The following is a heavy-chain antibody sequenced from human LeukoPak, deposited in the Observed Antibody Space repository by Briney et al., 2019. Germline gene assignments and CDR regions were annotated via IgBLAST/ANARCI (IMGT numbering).Heavy chain of an antibody. CDR2: INPNSGGT. V-gene: IGHV1-2*02. CDR3: ARDLLDYYDSSGYPEYAFDI. D-gene: IGHD3-22*01. Sequence: AASVKVSCKASGYTFTGYYMHWVRQAPGQGLEWMGWINPNSGGTNYAQKFQGRVTMTRDTSTNTVYMELSSLRSDDTAVYYCARDLLDYYDSSGYPEYAFDIWGQGAMVTVSS. CDR1: GYTFTGYY. J-gene: IGHJ3*02.